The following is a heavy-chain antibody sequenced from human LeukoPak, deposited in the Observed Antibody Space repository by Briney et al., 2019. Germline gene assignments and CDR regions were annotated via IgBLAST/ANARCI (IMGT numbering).Heavy chain of an antibody. D-gene: IGHD3-16*01. CDR3: SRPAMNDDDY. V-gene: IGHV3-73*01. J-gene: IGHJ4*02. CDR2: IRSKADNYAT. Sequence: GGSLRLSCAASGFTFSGSAMHWVRQASGKGLEWVGRIRSKADNYATAYGTSVTGRFTISRDDSKNTAYLQMNSLKTEDTAVYYCSRPAMNDDDYWGQGTLVIVSS. CDR1: GFTFSGSA.